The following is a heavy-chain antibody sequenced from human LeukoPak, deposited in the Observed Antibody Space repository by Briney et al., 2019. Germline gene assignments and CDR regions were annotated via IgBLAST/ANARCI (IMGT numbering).Heavy chain of an antibody. CDR2: MNPNSGNT. V-gene: IGHV1-8*01. CDR1: GYTFTSYD. J-gene: IGHJ6*02. Sequence: ASVKVSCKASGYTFTSYDINWVRQATGQGLEWMGWMNPNSGNTGYAQKFQGRVTMTRNTSISTAYMELSSLRSEDTAVYYCARGRGAAGIQDYYYYYGMDVWGQGTTVTVSS. CDR3: ARGRGAAGIQDYYYYYGMDV. D-gene: IGHD6-13*01.